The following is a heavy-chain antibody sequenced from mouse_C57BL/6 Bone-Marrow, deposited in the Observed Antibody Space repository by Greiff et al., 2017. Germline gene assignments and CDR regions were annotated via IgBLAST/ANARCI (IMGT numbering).Heavy chain of an antibody. Sequence: VQLQQPGAELVRPGTSVKLSCKASGYTFTSYWMHWVKQRPGQGLEWIGVIDPSDSYTNYNQKFKGKATLTVDTSSSTAYMQLSSLTSEDSAVYYCAFYYDYVFDYWGQGTTLTVSS. CDR3: AFYYDYVFDY. CDR1: GYTFTSYW. D-gene: IGHD2-4*01. J-gene: IGHJ2*01. CDR2: IDPSDSYT. V-gene: IGHV1-59*01.